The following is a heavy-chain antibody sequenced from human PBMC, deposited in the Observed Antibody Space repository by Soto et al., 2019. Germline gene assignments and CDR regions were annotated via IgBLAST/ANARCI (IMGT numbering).Heavy chain of an antibody. CDR1: GFTFSSYA. V-gene: IGHV3-23*01. CDR2: ISGSGGST. D-gene: IGHD6-13*01. Sequence: GGSLRHSCAASGFTFSSYAMSWVRQAPGKGLEWVSAISGSGGSTYYADSVKGRFTISRDNSKNTLYLQMNSLGAEDTAVYYCAKDQSGYSSSWYYYYYGMDVWGQGTTVTVSS. J-gene: IGHJ6*02. CDR3: AKDQSGYSSSWYYYYYGMDV.